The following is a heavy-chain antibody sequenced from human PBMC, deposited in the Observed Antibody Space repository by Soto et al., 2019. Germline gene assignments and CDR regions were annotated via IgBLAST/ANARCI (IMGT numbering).Heavy chain of an antibody. CDR1: GFTFNNYW. CDR2: INTDGTRT. V-gene: IGHV3-74*01. D-gene: IGHD3-10*01. J-gene: IGHJ5*02. CDR3: ARVKSGSYDWSDP. Sequence: PGLSLRLSWAASGFTFNNYWIHWVRQAPGKGLMWVSRINTDGTRTTCADSVKGRFAISIDNAKNTVYLQMNSLRADDTAVYFCARVKSGSYDWSDPWGQGTLVTVSS.